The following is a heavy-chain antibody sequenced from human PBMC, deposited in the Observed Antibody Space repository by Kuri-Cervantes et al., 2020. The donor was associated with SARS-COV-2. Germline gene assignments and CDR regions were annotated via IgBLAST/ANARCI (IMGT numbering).Heavy chain of an antibody. V-gene: IGHV3-48*01. Sequence: GESLKISCAASGFTFSSHNMNWVRQAPGKGLEWVSYISGGSSSIYYADSVKGRFTISRDNAKNSLYLQVNSLRAEDTAVYYCARDPDGYNWVYDYWGQGTLVTVSS. J-gene: IGHJ4*02. D-gene: IGHD5-24*01. CDR2: ISGGSSSI. CDR1: GFTFSSHN. CDR3: ARDPDGYNWVYDY.